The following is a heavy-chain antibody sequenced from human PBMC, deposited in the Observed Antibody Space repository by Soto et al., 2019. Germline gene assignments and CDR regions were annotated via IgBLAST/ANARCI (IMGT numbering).Heavy chain of an antibody. CDR1: GGSISSGGYY. Sequence: SETLSLTCTVSGGSISSGGYYWSWIRQHPGKGLEWIGYIYYSGSTYYNPSLKSRVTISVDTSKNQFSLKLSSVTAADTAVYYCARKDKSYSSSWYRVNLVDYWGQGTLVTVSS. V-gene: IGHV4-31*03. CDR3: ARKDKSYSSSWYRVNLVDY. J-gene: IGHJ4*02. D-gene: IGHD6-13*01. CDR2: IYYSGST.